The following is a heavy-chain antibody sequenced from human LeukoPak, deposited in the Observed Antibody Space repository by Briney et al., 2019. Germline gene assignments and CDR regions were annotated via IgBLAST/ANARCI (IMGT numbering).Heavy chain of an antibody. CDR2: IKSDGSST. J-gene: IGHJ4*02. V-gene: IGHV3-74*01. D-gene: IGHD1-26*01. CDR1: GFTFSSYW. CDR3: ARGNWEPADY. Sequence: GGSLRLSCAVSGFTFSSYWMHWVRQAPGKGLVWLSHIKSDGSSTAYADSVKGRFTISRDNAKNTLYLQMNSLRVDDTAVYYCARGNWEPADYWGQGTLVTVSS.